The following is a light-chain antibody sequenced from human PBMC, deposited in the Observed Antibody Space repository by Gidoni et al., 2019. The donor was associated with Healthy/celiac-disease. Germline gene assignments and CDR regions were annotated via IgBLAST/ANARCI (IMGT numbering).Light chain of an antibody. V-gene: IGKV3-15*01. J-gene: IGKJ4*01. Sequence: EIVMTQSPATLSVSPGGRATLSCRASQSVSSNLAWYQQKPGQAPRLLIYGASTRATGIPARFSGSGSGTEFTLTIRSLQSEDFAVYYCQQYNNWPPVTFGGGTKVEIK. CDR2: GAS. CDR1: QSVSSN. CDR3: QQYNNWPPVT.